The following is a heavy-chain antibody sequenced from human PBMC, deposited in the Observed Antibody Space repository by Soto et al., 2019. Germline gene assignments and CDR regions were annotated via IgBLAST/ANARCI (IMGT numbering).Heavy chain of an antibody. CDR1: GFTLQNYA. D-gene: IGHD3-10*01. Sequence: PGGSLRLSCTASGFTLQNYAMAWVRQAPGKGLEWVSTLIGGHYGTAYSYSVKGRFTVSRDNSKNCLYLQMNSLGVEDTAMYFWAKGKATGDIDWFDPWGQGSLVTVSS. CDR2: LIGGHYGT. J-gene: IGHJ5*02. CDR3: AKGKATGDIDWFDP. V-gene: IGHV3-23*01.